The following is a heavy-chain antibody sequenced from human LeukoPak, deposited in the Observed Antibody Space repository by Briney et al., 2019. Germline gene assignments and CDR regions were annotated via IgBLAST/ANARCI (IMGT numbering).Heavy chain of an antibody. CDR3: ARAPTVLVGYCSSSSCQADY. J-gene: IGHJ4*02. CDR2: IDPSSTYI. CDR1: GFTFSSYG. D-gene: IGHD2-2*01. V-gene: IGHV3-21*01. Sequence: GGSLRLSCAASGFTFSSYGMHWVRQAPGKGLEWVSAIDPSSTYIYYADSVKGRFTISRDNAENSLYLQMNSLRVEDTAVYYCARAPTVLVGYCSSSSCQADYWGQGTLVTVSS.